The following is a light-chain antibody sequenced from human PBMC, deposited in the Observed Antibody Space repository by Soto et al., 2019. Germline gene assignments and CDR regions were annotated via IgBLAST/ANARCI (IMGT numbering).Light chain of an antibody. CDR2: DAS. J-gene: IGKJ5*01. V-gene: IGKV3-11*01. CDR1: QSVSDY. Sequence: EIVLTQSPATLSLSPGERATLSCRASQSVSDYLAWYQQKPGQAPRLLIYDASIRATGIPARFSGSGSGTDFTLTSSSLEPEDFAVYYCQQRSSWPPITFGQGTRLEIK. CDR3: QQRSSWPPIT.